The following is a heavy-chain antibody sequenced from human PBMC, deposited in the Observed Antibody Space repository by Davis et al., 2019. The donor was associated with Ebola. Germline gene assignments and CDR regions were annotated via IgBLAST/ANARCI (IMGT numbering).Heavy chain of an antibody. Sequence: GSLRLSCAASELIVSDNYMSWVRQAPGKRPEWVSVIYRDGRTYYADSVKGRFAISRDNSKNTVYLQMNNLRAEDTALYYCARHASGDFWYFGLWGRGTLVTVSS. V-gene: IGHV3-66*04. CDR3: ARHASGDFWYFGL. CDR1: ELIVSDNY. D-gene: IGHD4-17*01. CDR2: IYRDGRT. J-gene: IGHJ2*01.